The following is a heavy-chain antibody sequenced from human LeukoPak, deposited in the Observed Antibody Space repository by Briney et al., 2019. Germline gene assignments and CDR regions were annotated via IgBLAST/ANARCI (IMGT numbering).Heavy chain of an antibody. D-gene: IGHD3-10*01. J-gene: IGHJ3*02. Sequence: PSETLSLTCTVSGGSISSHYWSWIRQPPGKGLEWIGYIYYSGSTNYNPSLKSRVTISVDTSKNQFSLKLSSVTAADTAVYYCARGPHSGSGSIYRGAFDIWVQGTMVTVSS. CDR2: IYYSGST. V-gene: IGHV4-59*11. CDR1: GGSISSHY. CDR3: ARGPHSGSGSIYRGAFDI.